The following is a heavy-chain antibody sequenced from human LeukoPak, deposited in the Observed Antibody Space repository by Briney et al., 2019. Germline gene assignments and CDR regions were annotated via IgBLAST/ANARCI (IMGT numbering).Heavy chain of an antibody. CDR1: GGSISSYY. CDR2: IYTSGST. J-gene: IGHJ4*02. D-gene: IGHD2-2*01. V-gene: IGHV4-4*09. CDR3: ARMESSSRHEKNPFDY. Sequence: SETLSLTCTVSGGSISSYYWSWIRQPPGKGLEWIGYIYTSGSTNYNPSLKSRVTISVDTSKNQFSPKLSSVTAADTAVYYCARMESSSRHEKNPFDYWGQGTLVTVSS.